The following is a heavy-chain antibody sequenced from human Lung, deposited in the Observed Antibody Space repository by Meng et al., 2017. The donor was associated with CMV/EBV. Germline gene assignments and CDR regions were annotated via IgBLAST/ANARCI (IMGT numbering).Heavy chain of an antibody. CDR2: IPHRGSS. J-gene: IGHJ1*01. CDR1: GDSITNHDW. D-gene: IGHD3-10*01. Sequence: HVQLRKSCPAWVKPSETLSLTCAGSGDSITNHDWWAWVRQPPGKGLEWIGEIPHRGSSAYNPSLKSRVSMSIDKSKNQFSLKLTSVTAADTAVYHCLRRSGGSVWGQGTLVTVSS. CDR3: LRRSGGSV. V-gene: IGHV4-4*02.